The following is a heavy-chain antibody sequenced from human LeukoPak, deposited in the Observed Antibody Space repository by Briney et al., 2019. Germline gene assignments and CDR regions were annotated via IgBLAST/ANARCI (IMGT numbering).Heavy chain of an antibody. J-gene: IGHJ4*02. Sequence: SETLSLTCTVSGDSISSYYCSWIRQPPGKGLEWIGYIYYSGTTNYNPSLKSRVTIAVDTSKNQFSLRLSSVTAADTAVYYCARHSSLAHFDHWGQGSLVTVSS. CDR3: ARHSSLAHFDH. V-gene: IGHV4-59*01. CDR1: GDSISSYY. CDR2: IYYSGTT.